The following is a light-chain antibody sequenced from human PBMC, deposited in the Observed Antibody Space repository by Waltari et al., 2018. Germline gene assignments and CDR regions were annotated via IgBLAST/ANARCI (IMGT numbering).Light chain of an antibody. CDR1: QSVSRNY. CDR2: AAS. J-gene: IGKJ4*01. CDR3: QQYGNSPFS. V-gene: IGKV3-20*01. Sequence: EIVLTQSPGTLSLSPGERVTLSCRATQSVSRNYLAWYQQRPGQAPRLLIYAASSRATGIPDRFGGSGSGTDFTLTISGLEPEDFAVYYCQQYGNSPFSFGGGTKVEI.